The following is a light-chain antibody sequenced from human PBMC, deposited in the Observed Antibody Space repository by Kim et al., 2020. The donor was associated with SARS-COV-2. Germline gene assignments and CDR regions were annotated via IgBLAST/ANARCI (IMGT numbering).Light chain of an antibody. CDR3: QQYGSSPYT. CDR1: QSVSSSY. J-gene: IGKJ2*01. CDR2: GAS. Sequence: LSPGERATLSCRASQSVSSSYVAWYQQKPGQAPRLLIDGASSRATGIPDRFSGSGSGTDFTLTISRLEPEDFAVYYCQQYGSSPYTFGQGTKLEI. V-gene: IGKV3-20*01.